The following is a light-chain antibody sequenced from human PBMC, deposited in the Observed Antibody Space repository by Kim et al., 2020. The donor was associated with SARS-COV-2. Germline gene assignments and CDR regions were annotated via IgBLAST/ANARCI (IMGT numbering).Light chain of an antibody. CDR3: SSYTSSTTRGV. CDR1: SSDVGGYNF. V-gene: IGLV2-14*03. Sequence: QSALTQPASVSGSPGQSITISCTGTSSDVGGYNFVSWYQQHLGEAPKLIIYDVTIRPSGVSNRFSGSKSGNTASLTISGLQAEDEADDYCSSYTSSTTRGVFGGGTQLTVL. CDR2: DVT. J-gene: IGLJ2*01.